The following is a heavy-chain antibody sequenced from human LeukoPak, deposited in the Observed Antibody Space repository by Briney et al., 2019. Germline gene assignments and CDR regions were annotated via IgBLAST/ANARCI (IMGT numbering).Heavy chain of an antibody. CDR3: AGPAYYFDY. CDR2: ISGSGGST. CDR1: GFTFSSYA. D-gene: IGHD2-2*01. Sequence: QAGGSLRLSCAASGFTFSSYAMSWVRQAPGKGLEWVSAISGSGGSTYYADSVKGRFTISRDNAKNSLYLQMNSLRVEDTAVYYCAGPAYYFDYWGQGTLVTVSS. J-gene: IGHJ4*02. V-gene: IGHV3-23*01.